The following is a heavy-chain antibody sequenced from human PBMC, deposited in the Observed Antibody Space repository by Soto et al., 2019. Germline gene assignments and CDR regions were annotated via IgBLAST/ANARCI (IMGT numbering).Heavy chain of an antibody. CDR1: GGTVSSFA. CDR3: ARGGYSSSWRFDY. Sequence: QVQLVQSGAEVKKPGSSVRVSCKASGGTVSSFAISWVRQAPGQGLEWMGGIVPILGTAYYAQNFQGRVTITADESRNTAFMELTGLRSDDTAVYYCARGGYSSSWRFDYWGQGTLVTVSS. V-gene: IGHV1-69*01. D-gene: IGHD6-13*01. J-gene: IGHJ4*02. CDR2: IVPILGTA.